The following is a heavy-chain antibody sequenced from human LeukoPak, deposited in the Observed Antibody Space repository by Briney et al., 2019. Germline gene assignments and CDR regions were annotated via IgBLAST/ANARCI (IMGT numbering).Heavy chain of an antibody. D-gene: IGHD3-22*01. CDR3: ARAVYYYDSSGHLGFDY. J-gene: IGHJ4*02. CDR2: INPSGGST. V-gene: IGHV1-46*01. CDR1: GYTFTSYY. Sequence: ASVKVSCKASGYTFTSYYMHWVRQAPGQGLEWMGIINPSGGSTSYAQKFQGRGTMTRDMSTSTVYMELSSLRSEDTAVYYCARAVYYYDSSGHLGFDYWGQGTLVTVSS.